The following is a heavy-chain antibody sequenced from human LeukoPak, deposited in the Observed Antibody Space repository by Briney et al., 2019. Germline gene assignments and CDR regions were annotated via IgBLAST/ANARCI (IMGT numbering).Heavy chain of an antibody. CDR3: ARVRDSSGYYLDAFDI. CDR1: GFTFSSYS. D-gene: IGHD3-22*01. Sequence: TGGSLRLSCAASGFTFSSYSMNWVRQAPGKGLEWISSISSSSSYIYYADSVKGRFTISRDNAKNSLYLQMNSLRAEDTAVYYCARVRDSSGYYLDAFDIWGQGTMVTVSS. V-gene: IGHV3-21*01. CDR2: ISSSSSYI. J-gene: IGHJ3*02.